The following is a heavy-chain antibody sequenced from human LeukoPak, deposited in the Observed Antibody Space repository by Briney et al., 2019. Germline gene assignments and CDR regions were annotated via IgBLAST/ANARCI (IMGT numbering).Heavy chain of an antibody. D-gene: IGHD4-17*01. CDR1: GGFISSSSYY. CDR2: IFYTGST. CDR3: VRLDYGDNQVDP. V-gene: IGHV4-39*01. J-gene: IGHJ5*02. Sequence: SETLSLTCTVSGGFISSSSYYWSWIRQPPGKGLEWIGSIFYTGSTYYSASLKSRVTISVDTSKNQFSLKLSSVAAADTAMYFCVRLDYGDNQVDPWGQGTLLTVSS.